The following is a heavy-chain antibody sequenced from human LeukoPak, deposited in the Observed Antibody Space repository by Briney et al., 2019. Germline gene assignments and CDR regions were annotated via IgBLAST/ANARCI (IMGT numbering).Heavy chain of an antibody. D-gene: IGHD4-11*01. V-gene: IGHV3-33*06. CDR2: IWSDGSDK. CDR3: AKDAQRGFDYSNSLQN. J-gene: IGHJ1*01. Sequence: PGGSLRLSCAAYGFTFSHYGMHWLRQTPGAGLEGVAVIWSDGSDKYYANSVKGRFTISRDNSKNSLFLQMNSLRAEDTAVYYCAKDAQRGFDYSNSLQNWGQGILVTVSS. CDR1: GFTFSHYG.